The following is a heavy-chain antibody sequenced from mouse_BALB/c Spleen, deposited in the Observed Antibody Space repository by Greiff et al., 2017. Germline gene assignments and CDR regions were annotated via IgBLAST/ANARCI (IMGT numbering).Heavy chain of an antibody. Sequence: QVHVKQSGAELARPGASVKMSCKASGYTFTSYTMHWVKQRPGQGLEWIGYINPSSGYTNYNQKFKDKATLTADKSSSTAYMQLSSLTSEDSAVYYCARGGNYEYFDVWGAGTTVTVSS. J-gene: IGHJ1*01. CDR1: GYTFTSYT. CDR2: INPSSGYT. CDR3: ARGGNYEYFDV. V-gene: IGHV1-4*01. D-gene: IGHD2-1*01.